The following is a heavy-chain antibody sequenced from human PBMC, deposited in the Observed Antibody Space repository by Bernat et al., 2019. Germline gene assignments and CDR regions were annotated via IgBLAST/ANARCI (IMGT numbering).Heavy chain of an antibody. V-gene: IGHV4-39*01. CDR1: GVSTSSSSYY. CDR2: IYYNGKT. J-gene: IGHJ4*02. D-gene: IGHD6-13*01. Sequence: QLQLQESGPGLVKPSETLSLTCSVSGVSTSSSSYYWDWIRLLPGKGLEWIGSIYYNGKTYYKPSLKSRVIISMDTSKNQFSLKVSSVTAADTAVYYCARQPNEGSWYNYFDSWGRGALVIVSS. CDR3: ARQPNEGSWYNYFDS.